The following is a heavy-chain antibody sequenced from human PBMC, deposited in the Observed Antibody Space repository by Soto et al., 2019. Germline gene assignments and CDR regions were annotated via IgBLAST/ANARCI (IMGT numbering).Heavy chain of an antibody. CDR3: ARESEDLTSNFDY. Sequence: GGALRLSCAASGFTFTSYSMNWVRQAPGKGLEWVSSISSTTNYIYYGDSMKGRFTISRDNAKNSLYLEMNSLRAEDTAVYYCARESEDLTSNFDYWGQGTLVTVSS. J-gene: IGHJ4*02. CDR1: GFTFTSYS. V-gene: IGHV3-21*06. CDR2: ISSTTNYI.